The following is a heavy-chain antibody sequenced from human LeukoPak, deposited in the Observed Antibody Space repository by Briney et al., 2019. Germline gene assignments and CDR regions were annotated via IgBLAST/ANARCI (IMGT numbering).Heavy chain of an antibody. CDR2: IGGSDGGT. Sequence: GGSLRLSCAASGFTFSTYAMHWVRQAPGKGLEWVSSIGGSDGGTFYADSVKGRFVISRDNSKNTLRLQMNSLRAEDTALYYCAKDMMSAWNCFDWWGQGTLVTVSS. CDR3: AKDMMSAWNCFDW. V-gene: IGHV3-23*01. J-gene: IGHJ4*02. D-gene: IGHD3-16*01. CDR1: GFTFSTYA.